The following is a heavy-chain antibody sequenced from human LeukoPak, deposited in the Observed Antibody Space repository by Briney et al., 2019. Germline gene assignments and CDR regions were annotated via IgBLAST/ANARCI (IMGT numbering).Heavy chain of an antibody. Sequence: PGGSLRLSCAAPGFTFSSYEMNWVRQAPGKGLEWVSYISSSIYYADSVKGRFTISRDNAKNSLYLQMNSLRAEDTAVYYCAELGITMIGGVWGKGTTVTISS. J-gene: IGHJ6*04. CDR3: AELGITMIGGV. CDR1: GFTFSSYE. CDR2: ISSSI. V-gene: IGHV3-48*03. D-gene: IGHD3-10*02.